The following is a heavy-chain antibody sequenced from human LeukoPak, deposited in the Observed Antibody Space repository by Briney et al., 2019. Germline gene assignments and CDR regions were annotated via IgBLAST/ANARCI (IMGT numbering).Heavy chain of an antibody. J-gene: IGHJ4*02. V-gene: IGHV4-30-2*01. D-gene: IGHD5-12*01. CDR3: ASSSGYDYLGVDY. Sequence: SQTLSLTCAVSGGSISSGGYSWSWIRQPPGKGLEWIGYIYHSGSTYYNPSLKSRVTISVDRSKNQFSLKLSSVTAADTAVYYCASSSGYDYLGVDYWGQGTLVTVSS. CDR2: IYHSGST. CDR1: GGSISSGGYS.